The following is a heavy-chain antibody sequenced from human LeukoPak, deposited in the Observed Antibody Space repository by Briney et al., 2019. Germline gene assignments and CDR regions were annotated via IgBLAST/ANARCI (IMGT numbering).Heavy chain of an antibody. Sequence: HPGGSLRLSCVASVFPFSSYWMTWVRQAPGKGLEWVANIKQDGSKKSYVDSVKGRFTISRDNAKNSLYLQMNSLRAEDTAIYYCTRVGYIDEGIDYWGQGTLVTVSS. J-gene: IGHJ4*02. CDR1: VFPFSSYW. CDR3: TRVGYIDEGIDY. V-gene: IGHV3-7*04. D-gene: IGHD5-24*01. CDR2: IKQDGSKK.